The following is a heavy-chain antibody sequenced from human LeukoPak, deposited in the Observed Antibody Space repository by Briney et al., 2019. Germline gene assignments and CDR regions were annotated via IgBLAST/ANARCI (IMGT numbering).Heavy chain of an antibody. D-gene: IGHD5-18*01. CDR1: GDSITSNKW. J-gene: IGHJ4*02. CDR3: ARDMGTVAPAY. CDR2: FYHSGST. Sequence: PSGTLSLTCAVSGDSITSNKWWSWVRQSPQKGLEWIGEFYHSGSTNYNPSLKSRVTIPVDKSKNQFSLNLNSVTAADTAVYYCARDMGTVAPAYWGQGTLVTVSS. V-gene: IGHV4-4*02.